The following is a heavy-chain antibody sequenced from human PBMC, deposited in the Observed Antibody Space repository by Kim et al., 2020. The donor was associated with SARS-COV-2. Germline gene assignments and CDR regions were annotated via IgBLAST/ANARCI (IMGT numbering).Heavy chain of an antibody. Sequence: NPSHRGRVTISVDTSKTQFSLKLSSVTAADTAVYYCARERGSYYGGGFDYWGQGTLVTVSS. D-gene: IGHD1-26*01. J-gene: IGHJ4*02. V-gene: IGHV4-59*01. CDR3: ARERGSYYGGGFDY.